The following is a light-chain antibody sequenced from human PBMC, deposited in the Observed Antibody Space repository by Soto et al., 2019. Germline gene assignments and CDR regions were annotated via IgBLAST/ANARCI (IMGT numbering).Light chain of an antibody. CDR2: DVS. CDR3: SSYTSSLYV. CDR1: SSDVGGYNY. Sequence: QSALTQPASVSGSPGQSITISCTGTSSDVGGYNYVSWYQQHPGKAPKLMIYDVSNRPSGVSNRFSGSKSGNTAPLTISGLQAEDEADYYCSSYTSSLYVFGTGTKLTVL. J-gene: IGLJ1*01. V-gene: IGLV2-14*01.